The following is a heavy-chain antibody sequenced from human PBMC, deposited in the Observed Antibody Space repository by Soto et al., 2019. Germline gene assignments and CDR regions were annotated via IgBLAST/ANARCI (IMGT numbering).Heavy chain of an antibody. CDR2: IKQDESEE. CDR1: GFTFSSYW. D-gene: IGHD3-3*01. J-gene: IGHJ6*02. CDR3: ARVFGKWLLYRGRTEYYYGMDV. V-gene: IGHV3-7*01. Sequence: EVQLVESGGGLVQPGGSLRLSCGASGFTFSSYWMSWVRQAPGKGLEWVANIKQDESEEYYVDSVKGRFTISRDNAKNSLYLKMNSLRAEDTAVYYCARVFGKWLLYRGRTEYYYGMDVWGQGTTVTVSS.